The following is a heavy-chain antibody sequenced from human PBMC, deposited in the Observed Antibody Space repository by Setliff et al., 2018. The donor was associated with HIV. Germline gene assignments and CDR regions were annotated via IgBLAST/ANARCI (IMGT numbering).Heavy chain of an antibody. Sequence: PSETLSLTCTVSGGSISSGSYYWSWIRPPAGPGLEWIGEGTDDGSANYNPSLKSRVTISLATSKKQFSLRLTSVTAADTAVYYCARLAPAMVYELDYWGPGMLVTVSS. CDR3: ARLAPAMVYELDY. V-gene: IGHV4-61*09. CDR1: GGSISSGSYY. CDR2: GTDDGSA. D-gene: IGHD5-18*01. J-gene: IGHJ4*02.